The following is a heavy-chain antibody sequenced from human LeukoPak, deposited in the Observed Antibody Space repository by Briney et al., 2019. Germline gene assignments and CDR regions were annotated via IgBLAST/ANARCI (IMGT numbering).Heavy chain of an antibody. J-gene: IGHJ3*02. V-gene: IGHV1-8*01. D-gene: IGHD6-13*01. CDR2: TNPISGYT. Sequence: ASVKVSCKASGYTFTNYDINWVRQATGQGHEWMGWTNPISGYTGYAQKFQGRVTMTRNTSISTAYMEVSSLRSEDTAVYYCARGNRLYSSSWSSLPFDIWGHGTMVTVSP. CDR3: ARGNRLYSSSWSSLPFDI. CDR1: GYTFTNYD.